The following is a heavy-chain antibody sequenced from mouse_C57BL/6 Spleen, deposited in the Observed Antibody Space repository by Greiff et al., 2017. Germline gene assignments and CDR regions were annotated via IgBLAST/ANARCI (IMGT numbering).Heavy chain of an antibody. CDR1: GYTFTSYG. V-gene: IGHV1-81*01. D-gene: IGHD2-1*01. CDR2: IYPRSGNT. Sequence: QVQLQQSGAELARPGASVKLSCKASGYTFTSYGISWVKQRTGQGLEWIGEIYPRSGNTYYNEKFKGKATLTADKSSSTAYMELRSLTSEDSAVYFCAREGIYGNYSHYYAMDYWGQGTSVTVSS. J-gene: IGHJ4*01. CDR3: AREGIYGNYSHYYAMDY.